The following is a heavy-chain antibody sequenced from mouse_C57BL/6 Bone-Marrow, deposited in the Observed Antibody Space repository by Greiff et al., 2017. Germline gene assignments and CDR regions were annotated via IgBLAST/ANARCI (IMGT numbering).Heavy chain of an antibody. J-gene: IGHJ3*01. CDR1: GYTFTSYW. CDR3: AVDSSGYGWFAY. Sequence: QVQLKQPGAELVKPGASVTMSCKASGYTFTSYWITWVKQRPGQGLEWIGDIYPGSGSTNYNEKFKSKATLTVDTSSSTAYMQLSSLTSEDSAVYYCAVDSSGYGWFAYWGQGTLVTVSA. V-gene: IGHV1-55*01. D-gene: IGHD3-2*02. CDR2: IYPGSGST.